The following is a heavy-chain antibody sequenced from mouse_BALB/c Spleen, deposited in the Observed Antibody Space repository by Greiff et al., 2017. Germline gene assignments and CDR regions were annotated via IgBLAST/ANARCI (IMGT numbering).Heavy chain of an antibody. J-gene: IGHJ1*01. CDR3: ARGEITTAYWYFDV. CDR2: IYPYNGGT. Sequence: EVKLQESGPELVKPGASVKISCKASGYTFTDYNMHWVKQSHGKSLEWIGYIYPYNGGTGYNQKFKSKATLTVDNSSSTAYMELRSLTSEDSAVYYCARGEITTAYWYFDVWGAGTTVTVSS. D-gene: IGHD1-2*01. V-gene: IGHV1S29*02. CDR1: GYTFTDYN.